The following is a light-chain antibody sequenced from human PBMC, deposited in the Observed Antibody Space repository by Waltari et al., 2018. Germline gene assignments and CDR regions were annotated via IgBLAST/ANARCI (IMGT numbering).Light chain of an antibody. CDR2: SAS. CDR1: QSVRSNF. Sequence: EIVLMQSPGTLSLSPGERASLFCRASQSVRSNFLAWYQQKPGQAPRLLIYSASSRATGIPDRFSGSGSGTDFTLTISRLEPEDFAVYYCQQYGNSPYTFGQGTKLEI. CDR3: QQYGNSPYT. V-gene: IGKV3-20*01. J-gene: IGKJ2*01.